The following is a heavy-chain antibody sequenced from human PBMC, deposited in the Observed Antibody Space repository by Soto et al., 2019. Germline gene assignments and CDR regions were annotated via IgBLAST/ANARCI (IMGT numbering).Heavy chain of an antibody. V-gene: IGHV5-51*01. D-gene: IGHD3-9*01. CDR1: YW. CDR3: ARHGVGDILTGQPDY. J-gene: IGHJ4*02. CDR2: IYPGDSDT. Sequence: YWIGWVRQMPGKGLEWMGIIYPGDSDTRYSPSFQGQVTISADKSISTAYLQWSSLKASDTAMYYCARHGVGDILTGQPDYWGQGTLVTVSS.